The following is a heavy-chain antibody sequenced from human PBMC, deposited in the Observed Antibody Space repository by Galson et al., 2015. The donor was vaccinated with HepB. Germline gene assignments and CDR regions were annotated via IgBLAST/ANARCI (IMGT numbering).Heavy chain of an antibody. J-gene: IGHJ6*03. CDR1: GFTFSPYW. CDR2: VTGDGSST. V-gene: IGHV3-74*01. Sequence: SLRLSCAASGFTFSPYWMHWVRQAPGKGLVWVSRVTGDGSSTSYADSVKGRFTISRDNAKNTLYLQMNSLRAEDTAVYYCARDRNYHMDVWGKGTTVTVSS. CDR3: ARDRNYHMDV.